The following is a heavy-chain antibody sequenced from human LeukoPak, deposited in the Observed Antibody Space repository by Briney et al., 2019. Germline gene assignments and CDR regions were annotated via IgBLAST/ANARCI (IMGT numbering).Heavy chain of an antibody. CDR2: INPNSGGT. D-gene: IGHD3-22*01. CDR3: ARVPKYDSSGYYYVSGDYLDY. Sequence: ASVKVSRKASGYTFTGYYMHWVRQAPGQGLEWMGWINPNSGGTNYAQKFQGRVTMTRDTSISTAYMELSRLRSDDTAVYYCARVPKYDSSGYYYVSGDYLDYWGQGTLVTVSS. CDR1: GYTFTGYY. J-gene: IGHJ4*02. V-gene: IGHV1-2*02.